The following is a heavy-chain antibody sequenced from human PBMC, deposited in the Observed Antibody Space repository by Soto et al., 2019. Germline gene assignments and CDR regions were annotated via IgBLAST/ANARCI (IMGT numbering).Heavy chain of an antibody. J-gene: IGHJ4*02. CDR2: IWYDGSNK. CDR1: GFTFSSYG. Sequence: QVQLVESGGGVVQPGRSLRLSCAASGFTFSSYGMHWVRQAPGKGLEWVAVIWYDGSNKYYADSVKGRFTISRDNSKNTLYLQMNSLRAEDTAVYYCARQDPSYSSGWYDGISGDFDYWGQGTLVTVSS. CDR3: ARQDPSYSSGWYDGISGDFDY. V-gene: IGHV3-33*01. D-gene: IGHD6-19*01.